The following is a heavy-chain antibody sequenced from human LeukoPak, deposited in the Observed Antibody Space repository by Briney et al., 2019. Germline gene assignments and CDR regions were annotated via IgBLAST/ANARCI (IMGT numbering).Heavy chain of an antibody. CDR1: GYTFIGYY. CDR2: TNPTSGGT. J-gene: IGHJ4*02. D-gene: IGHD6-13*01. CDR3: ARDEGQQLGH. Sequence: GASVKASCKASGYTFIGYYIQWVRQAPGQGLEWMGWTNPTSGGTNYAQKFQGRVTMTRDTSISTAYMELRSLKSDDTAVYYCARDEGQQLGHWGQGTLVTVSS. V-gene: IGHV1-2*02.